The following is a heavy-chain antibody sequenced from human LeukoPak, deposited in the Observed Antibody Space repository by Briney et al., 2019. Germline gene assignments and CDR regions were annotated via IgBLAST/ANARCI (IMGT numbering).Heavy chain of an antibody. CDR2: INHSGGT. V-gene: IGHV4-34*01. Sequence: SETLSLTCAVYGGSFSGYYWSWIRQPPGKGLEWIGEINHSGGTNYNPSLKSRVTISVDTSKNQFSLKLSSVTAADTAVYYCARGGPIVVVPAAISFDYWGQGTLVTVSS. CDR3: ARGGPIVVVPAAISFDY. J-gene: IGHJ4*02. D-gene: IGHD2-2*01. CDR1: GGSFSGYY.